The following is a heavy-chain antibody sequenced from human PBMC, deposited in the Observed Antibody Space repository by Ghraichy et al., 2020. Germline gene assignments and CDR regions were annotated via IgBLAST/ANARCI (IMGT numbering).Heavy chain of an antibody. CDR3: ASGLLYGDYYYYGMDV. CDR1: GGTFSSYA. V-gene: IGHV1-69*13. CDR2: IIPIFGTA. Sequence: SVKVSCKASGGTFSSYAISWVRQAPGQGLEWMGGIIPIFGTANYAQKFQGRVTITADESTSTAYMELSSLRSEDTAVYYCASGLLYGDYYYYGMDVWGQGTTVTVSS. J-gene: IGHJ6*02. D-gene: IGHD4-17*01.